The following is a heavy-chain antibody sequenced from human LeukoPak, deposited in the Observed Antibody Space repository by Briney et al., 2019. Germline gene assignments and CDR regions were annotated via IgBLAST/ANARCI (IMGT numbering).Heavy chain of an antibody. CDR2: IDGGGRST. CDR3: ARGPGSSGGAFVGDY. J-gene: IGHJ4*01. D-gene: IGHD3-22*01. V-gene: IGHV3-74*01. Sequence: GGSLRLSCAASGFTFSNHWMHWVRQVPGKGLVWVSRIDGGGRSTSYADSVRGRFSISRDNGKSTLYLQMNSLKAEDTAVYYCARGPGSSGGAFVGDYWGHGTLVTVSS. CDR1: GFTFSNHW.